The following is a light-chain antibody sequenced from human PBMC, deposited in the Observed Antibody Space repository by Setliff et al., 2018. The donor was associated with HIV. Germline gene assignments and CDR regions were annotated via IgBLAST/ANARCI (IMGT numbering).Light chain of an antibody. CDR2: DVS. Sequence: QSALTQPASVSGSPGQSITISCIGTGRDVGGYNYVSWYQQHPGKAPKVVIYDVSSRPSGVSNRFSGSKSGNTASLTISGLQPEDEATYYCGSYASTIWVFGGGTKVTVL. CDR3: GSYASTIWV. J-gene: IGLJ3*02. CDR1: GRDVGGYNY. V-gene: IGLV2-14*03.